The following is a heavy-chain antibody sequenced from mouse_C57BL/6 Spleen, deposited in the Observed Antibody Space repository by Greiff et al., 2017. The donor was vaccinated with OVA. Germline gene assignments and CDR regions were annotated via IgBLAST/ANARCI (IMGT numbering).Heavy chain of an antibody. J-gene: IGHJ2*01. CDR3: ARSDAVVAIDY. D-gene: IGHD1-1*01. CDR1: GYTFTDYY. CDR2: INPNNGGT. V-gene: IGHV1-26*01. Sequence: EVMLQQSGPELVKPGASVKISCKASGYTFTDYYMNWVKQSHGKSLEWIGDINPNNGGTSYNQKFKGKATLTVDKSSSTAYMELRSLTSEDSAVYYCARSDAVVAIDYWGQGTTLTVSS.